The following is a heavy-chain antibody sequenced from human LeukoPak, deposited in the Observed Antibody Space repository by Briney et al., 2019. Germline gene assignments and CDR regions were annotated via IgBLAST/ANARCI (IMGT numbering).Heavy chain of an antibody. Sequence: GGSLRLSCAASGFTFTTYGMHWVRQAPGKGLEWVAVITYDGSNKYYADSVKGRFTMSRDNPKNTLYLQMSSLRAEDTAVYYCAKDVTSHPYYYYMDVWGKGTTVTVSS. CDR2: ITYDGSNK. V-gene: IGHV3-30*18. CDR3: AKDVTSHPYYYYMDV. D-gene: IGHD2-2*01. J-gene: IGHJ6*03. CDR1: GFTFTTYG.